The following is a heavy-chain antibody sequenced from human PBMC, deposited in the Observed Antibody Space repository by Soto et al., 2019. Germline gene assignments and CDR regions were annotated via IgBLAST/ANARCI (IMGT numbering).Heavy chain of an antibody. V-gene: IGHV5-10-1*01. J-gene: IGHJ6*02. CDR3: ARLVATRYYYYYGMDV. Sequence: GESLKISCQGSGYSFTSYWISWVRQMPGKGLEWMGRIDPSDSYTNYSPSFQGHVTISADKSISTAYLQWSSLKASDTAMYYCARLVATRYYYYYGMDVWGQGTTVTVSS. CDR2: IDPSDSYT. D-gene: IGHD5-12*01. CDR1: GYSFTSYW.